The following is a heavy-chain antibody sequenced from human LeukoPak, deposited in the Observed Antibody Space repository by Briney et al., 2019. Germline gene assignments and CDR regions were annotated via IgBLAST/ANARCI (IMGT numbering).Heavy chain of an antibody. CDR3: AKGIAAATLGYFDY. CDR1: GFTFSSYA. Sequence: PGGSLRLSCAAAGFTFSSYAMSWVRQAPGKGLEWVSAISGSGGSTYYADSVKGRFTISRDNSKNTLYLQMNSLRAEDTAVYYCAKGIAAATLGYFDYWGQGTLVTVSS. D-gene: IGHD6-13*01. J-gene: IGHJ4*02. CDR2: ISGSGGST. V-gene: IGHV3-23*01.